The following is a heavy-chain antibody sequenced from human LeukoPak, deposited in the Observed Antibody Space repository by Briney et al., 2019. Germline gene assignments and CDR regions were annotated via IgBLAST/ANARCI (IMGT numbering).Heavy chain of an antibody. D-gene: IGHD3-10*01. V-gene: IGHV4-39*07. Sequence: SETLSLTCTVSGGSISSSSYYWGWIRQPPGKGLEWIGSIYYSGSTYYNPSLKSRVTISVDTSKNQFSLKLSSVTAADTAVYYCADMVRGSYYYYYMDVWGKGTTVTVSS. CDR2: IYYSGST. CDR3: ADMVRGSYYYYYMDV. J-gene: IGHJ6*03. CDR1: GGSISSSSYY.